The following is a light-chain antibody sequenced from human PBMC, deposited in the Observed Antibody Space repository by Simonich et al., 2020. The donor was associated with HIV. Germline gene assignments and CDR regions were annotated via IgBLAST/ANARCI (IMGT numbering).Light chain of an antibody. CDR3: QQSYSTPYT. CDR2: AAS. CDR1: QGISNS. J-gene: IGKJ2*01. V-gene: IGKV1-NL1*01. Sequence: DIQMTQSPSSLSASVGNIVTITCRASQGISNSLAWYQQKPGKAPKLLLYAASRLESGVPSRFSGSGSGTDYTLTISSLQPEDFETYYCQQSYSTPYTFGQGTKLEIK.